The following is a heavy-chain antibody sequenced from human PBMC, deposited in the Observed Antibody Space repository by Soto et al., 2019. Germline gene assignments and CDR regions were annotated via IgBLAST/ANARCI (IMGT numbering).Heavy chain of an antibody. Sequence: NPSETLSLTCAVYGGSFSGYYWSWIRQPPGKGLEWIGEINHSGSTNYNPSLKSRVTISVDTSKNQFSLKLSSVTAADTAVYYCARGPLAVVAATRFDYWGQGTLVTVSS. V-gene: IGHV4-34*01. CDR1: GGSFSGYY. CDR3: ARGPLAVVAATRFDY. D-gene: IGHD2-15*01. CDR2: INHSGST. J-gene: IGHJ4*02.